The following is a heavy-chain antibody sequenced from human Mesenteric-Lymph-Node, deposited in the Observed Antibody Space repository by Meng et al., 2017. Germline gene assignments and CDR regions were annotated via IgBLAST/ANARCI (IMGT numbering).Heavy chain of an antibody. J-gene: IGHJ4*02. CDR3: TRDFDWSSAS. D-gene: IGHD3-9*01. V-gene: IGHV3-74*01. CDR1: GFTFSGHW. CDR2: INPDGSAT. Sequence: EVEPVEPGGGLVQPGGSLRLSCAAPGFTFSGHWMHWVRQAPGKGLAWVSRINPDGSATGYADSVKGRFTVSRDNAKNTLYLQMNSLSAEDTAVYYCTRDFDWSSASWGQGTLVTVSS.